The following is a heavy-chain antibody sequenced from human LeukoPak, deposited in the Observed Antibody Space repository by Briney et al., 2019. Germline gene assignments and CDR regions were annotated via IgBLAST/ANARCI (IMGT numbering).Heavy chain of an antibody. V-gene: IGHV4-4*07. J-gene: IGHJ4*02. D-gene: IGHD4-17*01. CDR1: GGSISSYY. CDR3: ARPLQGRTVTLHY. Sequence: PSETLSLTCTVAGGSISSYYWSWIRQPAGKGLEWIGRIYTSGSTNYNPSLKSRVTISVDTSKNQFSLKLTSVTAADTAVYCCARPLQGRTVTLHYWGQGTLVTVSS. CDR2: IYTSGST.